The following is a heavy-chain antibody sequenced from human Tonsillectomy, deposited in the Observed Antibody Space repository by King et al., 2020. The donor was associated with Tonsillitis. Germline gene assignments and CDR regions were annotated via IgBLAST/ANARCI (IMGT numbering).Heavy chain of an antibody. D-gene: IGHD3-9*01. Sequence: QLQESGPGLVKPSETLSPTCTVYGGPISSSRYYWGWIRQPPGKGLEWIWRIYYSRSTYYNPSLKSRVTISVNTSKNQFSLKLSSVTAADTAVYYCARLADFDCLLYFDYWGQETLVTVSS. CDR2: IYYSRST. V-gene: IGHV4-39*01. CDR3: ARLADFDCLLYFDY. J-gene: IGHJ4*02. CDR1: GGPISSSRYY.